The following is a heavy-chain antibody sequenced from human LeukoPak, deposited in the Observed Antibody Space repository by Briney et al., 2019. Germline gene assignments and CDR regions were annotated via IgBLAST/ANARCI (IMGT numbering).Heavy chain of an antibody. CDR2: IYYSGST. CDR1: GGSISSSSYY. CDR3: ARDRRWTYVFDY. Sequence: PSETLSLTCTVSGGSISSSSYYWGWIRQPPGKGLEWIGSIYYSGSTYYNPSLKSRVTISVDTSQNQFSLKPSSVTAADTAVYYCARDRRWTYVFDYWGQGTLVTVSS. V-gene: IGHV4-39*07. D-gene: IGHD3-16*01. J-gene: IGHJ4*02.